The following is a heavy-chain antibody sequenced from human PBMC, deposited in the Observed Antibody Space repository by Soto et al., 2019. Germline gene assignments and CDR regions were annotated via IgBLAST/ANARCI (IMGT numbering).Heavy chain of an antibody. Sequence: NPSETLSLTCTVSGGSISSYYWSWIRQPPGKGLEWIGYIYYSGSTNYNPSLKSRVTISVDTSKSQFSLKLSSVTAADTAVYYCARGFSLYGGNPDRLDYWGQGTLVTVSS. V-gene: IGHV4-59*01. CDR2: IYYSGST. CDR1: GGSISSYY. J-gene: IGHJ4*02. D-gene: IGHD2-15*01. CDR3: ARGFSLYGGNPDRLDY.